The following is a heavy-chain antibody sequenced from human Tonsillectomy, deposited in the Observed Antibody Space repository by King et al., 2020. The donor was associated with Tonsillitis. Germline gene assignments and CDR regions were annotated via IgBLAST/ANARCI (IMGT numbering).Heavy chain of an antibody. J-gene: IGHJ6*02. CDR1: GFTVSNTY. CDR3: AGSGGSYACGMDV. V-gene: IGHV3-53*04. CDR2: IFSGGST. D-gene: IGHD3-16*01. Sequence: VQLVESGGGLVQPGGSLRLSCAASGFTVSNTYMSWVRQAPGKGLEWVSLIFSGGSTYYADSVKGRFTIPRHNSKNTLFLQMTSLRTEDTAVYYCAGSGGSYACGMDVWGQGTRVTVSS.